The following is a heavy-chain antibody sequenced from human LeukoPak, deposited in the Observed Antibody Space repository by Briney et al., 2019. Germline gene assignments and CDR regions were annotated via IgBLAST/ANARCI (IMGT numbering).Heavy chain of an antibody. V-gene: IGHV4-61*01. CDR1: GASISSGSYY. Sequence: SETLSLTCTVSGASISSGSYYWSWIRQPPGKGLEWIGYIYYSGSTNYNPSLKSRVTISVDTSKNQFSLKLSSMTAADTAVYYCARVTYYYDSSGSLDYWGQGTLVTVSS. J-gene: IGHJ4*02. CDR3: ARVTYYYDSSGSLDY. CDR2: IYYSGST. D-gene: IGHD3-22*01.